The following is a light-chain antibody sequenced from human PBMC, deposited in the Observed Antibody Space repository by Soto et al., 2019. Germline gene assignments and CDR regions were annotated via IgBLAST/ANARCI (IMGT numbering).Light chain of an antibody. Sequence: DIQMTQSPSTLSASVGDRVTITCRASQSINYWLAWYQQKPGKPPNLLIYKASSLESGVPSRFSGSGSGTEFTLTISSLQPDDFATYYCQQYNTYPRTFGQGTKVEIK. CDR1: QSINYW. CDR3: QQYNTYPRT. J-gene: IGKJ1*01. V-gene: IGKV1-5*03. CDR2: KAS.